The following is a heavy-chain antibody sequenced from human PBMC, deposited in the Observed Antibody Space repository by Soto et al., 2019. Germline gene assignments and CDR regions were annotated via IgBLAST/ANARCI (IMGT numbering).Heavy chain of an antibody. CDR3: ATEFGDQTAFDN. Sequence: QVQLVQSGPELKKPGSSVRVSCRASGGTFNSYTITWVRQSPGQGLEWLGRIIATLDLTNSAQNFQGRVTITADKSTSTAYMELTSLRSEDTAVYYCATEFGDQTAFDNWGQGTVVTVSS. V-gene: IGHV1-69*08. D-gene: IGHD3-10*01. CDR1: GGTFNSYT. CDR2: IIATLDLT. J-gene: IGHJ3*02.